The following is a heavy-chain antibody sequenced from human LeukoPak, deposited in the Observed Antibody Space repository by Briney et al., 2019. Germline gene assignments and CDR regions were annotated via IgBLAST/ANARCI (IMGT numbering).Heavy chain of an antibody. CDR1: GYTLTELS. J-gene: IGHJ6*02. V-gene: IGHV1-24*01. CDR3: VTLGWFGEAYGMDV. D-gene: IGHD3-10*01. Sequence: ASVKVSCKVSGYTLTELSRHWVRQAPGKGLEWMGGFDPEDGETIYAQKFQGRVTMTEDTSTDTAYMELSSLRSEDTAVYYCVTLGWFGEAYGMDVWGQGTTVTVSS. CDR2: FDPEDGET.